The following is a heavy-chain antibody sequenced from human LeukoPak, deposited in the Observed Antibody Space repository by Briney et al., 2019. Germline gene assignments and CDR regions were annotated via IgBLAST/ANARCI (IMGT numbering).Heavy chain of an antibody. CDR2: ISSSGSTI. Sequence: PGGSLRLSCAASGFSFSSYWMHWVRQAPGKGLVWVSYISSSGSTIYYADSVKGRFTISRDNAKNSLYLQMNSLRAEDTAVYYCARDQRTAGDFDYWGQGTLVTVSS. D-gene: IGHD6-19*01. J-gene: IGHJ4*02. V-gene: IGHV3-48*04. CDR3: ARDQRTAGDFDY. CDR1: GFSFSSYW.